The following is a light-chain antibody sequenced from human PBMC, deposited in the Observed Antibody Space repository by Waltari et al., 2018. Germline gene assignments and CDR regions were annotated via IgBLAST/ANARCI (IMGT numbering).Light chain of an antibody. V-gene: IGLV3-21*01. CDR3: QLWESGSDRVV. CDR1: SIGSRS. J-gene: IGLJ2*01. Sequence: SYVLTQPPSVSVVPGKAARITCGGNSIGSRSVNWYQQKPGQAPVLVIYYDSDRPSGIPERISGSKSGNTATLTISRVEAGDEAAYYCQLWESGSDRVVFGGGTKLTVL. CDR2: YDS.